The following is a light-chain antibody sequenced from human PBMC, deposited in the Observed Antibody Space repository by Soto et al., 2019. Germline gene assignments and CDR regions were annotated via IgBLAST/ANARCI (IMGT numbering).Light chain of an antibody. J-gene: IGKJ5*01. Sequence: EIVLTQSPGTLSLAPGERCPLSCRASQIVMNSNYLAWYQQKPCQGPRLLIYSASTRATGIPATFSRTASGTDLTLTISRLEPEALPVYYCPKYGSSITVGPATRLEIK. CDR3: PKYGSSIT. CDR2: SAS. V-gene: IGKV3-20*01. CDR1: QIVMNSNY.